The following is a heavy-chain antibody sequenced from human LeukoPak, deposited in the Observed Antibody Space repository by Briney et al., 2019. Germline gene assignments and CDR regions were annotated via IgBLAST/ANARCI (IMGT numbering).Heavy chain of an antibody. V-gene: IGHV3-48*04. CDR3: ARGAAATRVRFDY. J-gene: IGHJ4*02. D-gene: IGHD2-15*01. Sequence: GGSLRLSCAASGFTFSSYSMNWVRQAPGKGLEWVSYISSRSGTIYYADSVTGRFPISRDNAKNSLFLQMNSLRAEDTAVYCCARGAAATRVRFDYWGQGTLVTVSS. CDR2: ISSRSGTI. CDR1: GFTFSSYS.